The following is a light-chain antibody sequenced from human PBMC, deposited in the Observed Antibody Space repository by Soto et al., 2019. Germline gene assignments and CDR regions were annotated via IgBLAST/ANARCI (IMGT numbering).Light chain of an antibody. V-gene: IGKV1-5*03. CDR2: KAS. CDR3: QQYSSYSPYT. CDR1: QTISTS. J-gene: IGKJ2*01. Sequence: DIQMTQSPSTLYASVGDKVTITCRASQTISTSLAWYQQKPGKAPRLLIYKASSLERGVPSRFSGSGSGTEFTITIRSLQPDDFATYYCQQYSSYSPYTFGQGTRLEI.